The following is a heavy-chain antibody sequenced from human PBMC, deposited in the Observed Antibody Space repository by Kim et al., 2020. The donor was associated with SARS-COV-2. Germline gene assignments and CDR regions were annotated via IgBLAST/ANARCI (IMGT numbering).Heavy chain of an antibody. CDR1: GGSISSSSYY. D-gene: IGHD6-13*01. V-gene: IGHV4-39*01. J-gene: IGHJ4*02. Sequence: SETLSLTCTVSGGSISSSSYYWGWIRQPPGKGLEWIGSIYYSGSTYYNPSLKSRVTISVDTSKNQFSLKLSSVTAADTAVYYCARSRGYSSREGGAFDYWGQGTLVTVSS. CDR3: ARSRGYSSREGGAFDY. CDR2: IYYSGST.